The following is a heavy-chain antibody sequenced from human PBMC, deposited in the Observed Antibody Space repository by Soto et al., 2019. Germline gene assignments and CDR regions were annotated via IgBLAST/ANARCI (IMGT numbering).Heavy chain of an antibody. Sequence: AAVKVSCKACGYTFTGYYMHWVRQAPGQGLEWMGWINPNSGGTNYAQKFQGWVTMTRDTSISTAYMELSRLRSDDTAVYYCARGCESSSTSCSLHDAYDIWGQGTMVTVSS. CDR2: INPNSGGT. V-gene: IGHV1-2*04. J-gene: IGHJ3*02. CDR1: GYTFTGYY. CDR3: ARGCESSSTSCSLHDAYDI. D-gene: IGHD2-2*01.